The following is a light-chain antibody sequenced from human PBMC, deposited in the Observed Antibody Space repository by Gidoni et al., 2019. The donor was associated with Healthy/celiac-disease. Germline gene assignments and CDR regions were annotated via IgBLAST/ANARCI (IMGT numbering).Light chain of an antibody. V-gene: IGKV1-33*01. J-gene: IGKJ4*01. CDR2: DAS. CDR1: QDISNY. CDR3: QQYDNLPLT. Sequence: IQMTQSPSSMSASVGDRVTITCQASQDISNYLNWYQQKAGKAPKLLIYDASNLETGVPSRFSGSGSGTDFTFTISSLQPEDIATYYCQQYDNLPLTLGGGTKVEIK.